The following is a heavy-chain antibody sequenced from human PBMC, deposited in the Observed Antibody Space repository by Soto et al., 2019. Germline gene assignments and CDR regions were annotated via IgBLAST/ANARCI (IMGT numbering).Heavy chain of an antibody. Sequence: GGSLRLSCAASGFTFDDYAMHWVRQAPGKGLEWVSLISWDGGSTYYADSVKGRFTISRDNSKNSLYLQMNSLRAEDTALYYCAKSDYYDSSGYYGNAFDIWGQGTMVTVSS. CDR1: GFTFDDYA. D-gene: IGHD3-22*01. J-gene: IGHJ3*02. V-gene: IGHV3-43D*03. CDR3: AKSDYYDSSGYYGNAFDI. CDR2: ISWDGGST.